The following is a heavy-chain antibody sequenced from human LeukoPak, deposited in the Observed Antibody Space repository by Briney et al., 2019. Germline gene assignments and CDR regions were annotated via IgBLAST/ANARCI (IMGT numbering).Heavy chain of an antibody. V-gene: IGHV4-39*07. CDR2: IYSDGDT. D-gene: IGHD3-22*01. CDR1: GDSITSGSYY. J-gene: IGHJ4*02. Sequence: SETLSLTCTVSGDSITSGSYYWGWIRQPPGKGLEWIGNIYSDGDTSFTPSLKSRIPMSVDTSKNQFSLKLNSVTAADTAVYFCARDSGFCLYWGQGTLVSVSS. CDR3: ARDSGFCLY.